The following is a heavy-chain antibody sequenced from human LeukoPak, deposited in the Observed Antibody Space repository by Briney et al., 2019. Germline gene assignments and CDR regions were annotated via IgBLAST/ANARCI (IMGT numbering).Heavy chain of an antibody. J-gene: IGHJ6*03. CDR3: ARLDRYSSYYYYYMDV. V-gene: IGHV6-1*01. CDR1: GDSVSSNSAA. Sequence: SQTLSLTCAISGDSVSSNSAAWNWIRQSPSRGLEWLGRTYYRSKWYNDYAVSVKSRITINPDTSKNQFSLKLSSVTAADTAVYYCARLDRYSSYYYYYMDVWGKGTTVTVSS. D-gene: IGHD6-13*01. CDR2: TYYRSKWYN.